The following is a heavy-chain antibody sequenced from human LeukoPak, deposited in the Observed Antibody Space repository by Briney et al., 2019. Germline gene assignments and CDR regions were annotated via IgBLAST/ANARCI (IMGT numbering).Heavy chain of an antibody. CDR3: ATGRWNSSSWGDY. CDR1: GVTISRYA. Sequence: SVKLSCKASGVTISRYAISWVRPAPGEGLEWIGGIIPMFRIANSVQTFQGRVTITVGALTGTDYIVLSSLRYEYTDVYSCATGRWNSSSWGDYWGEGTMVTVSS. CDR2: IIPMFRIA. D-gene: IGHD6-13*01. V-gene: IGHV1-69*13. J-gene: IGHJ4*01.